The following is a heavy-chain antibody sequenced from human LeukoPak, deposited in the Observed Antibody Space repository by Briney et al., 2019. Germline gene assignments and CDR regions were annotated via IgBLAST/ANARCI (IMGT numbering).Heavy chain of an antibody. CDR1: GFTFSSYS. V-gene: IGHV3-21*01. CDR2: ISSSSSYI. Sequence: GGSLRLSCAASGFTFSSYSMNWVRQAPGKGLEWVSSISSSSSYIYYADSVKGRFTISRDNAKNSLYLQMNSLRAEDTAVYYCASPTVAAAAPGWYFDLWGRGTLVTVSS. CDR3: ASPTVAAAAPGWYFDL. D-gene: IGHD6-13*01. J-gene: IGHJ2*01.